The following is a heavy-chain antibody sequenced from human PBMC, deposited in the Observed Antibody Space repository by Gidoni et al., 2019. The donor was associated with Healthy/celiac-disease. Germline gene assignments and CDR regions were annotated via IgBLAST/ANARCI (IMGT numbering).Heavy chain of an antibody. D-gene: IGHD6-19*01. V-gene: IGHV4-61*02. CDR1: GGSISSGSYY. Sequence: QVQLQESGPGLVKPSQTLSLTCTVSGGSISSGSYYWSWIRQPAGKGLEWIGRIYTSGSTNYNPSLKSRVTISVDTSKNQFSLKLSSVTAADTAVYYCARLAVAATRYYFDYWGQGTLVTVSS. J-gene: IGHJ4*02. CDR2: IYTSGST. CDR3: ARLAVAATRYYFDY.